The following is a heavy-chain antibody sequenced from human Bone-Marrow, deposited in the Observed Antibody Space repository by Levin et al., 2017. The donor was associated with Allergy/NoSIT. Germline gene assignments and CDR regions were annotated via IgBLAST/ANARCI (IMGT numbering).Heavy chain of an antibody. CDR3: ARDGFQGIVPAAYYFDL. CDR2: IPYNGVNR. Sequence: GGSLRLSCAASGFSFSDYAIHWVRQAPGKGLEWVSVIPYNGVNRNYADSVRGRFTISRDNSKNTLYLQMDRLRSDDTGVYYCARDGFQGIVPAAYYFDLWGLGTQVTVSS. J-gene: IGHJ4*02. V-gene: IGHV3-30-3*01. CDR1: GFSFSDYA. D-gene: IGHD2-2*01.